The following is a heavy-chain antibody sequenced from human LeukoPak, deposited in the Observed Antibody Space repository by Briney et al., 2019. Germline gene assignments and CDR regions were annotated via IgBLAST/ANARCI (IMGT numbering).Heavy chain of an antibody. Sequence: EASVKVSCKVSGHTVTELSMHWVRQAPGKGLEWMGGFDPEDGELIYAQKFQGRVTMTGDTSTDTAYMELSSLRSEDTAVYYCATDLATVVVVTNYWGQGTLVTVSS. CDR2: FDPEDGEL. J-gene: IGHJ4*02. CDR1: GHTVTELS. CDR3: ATDLATVVVVTNY. D-gene: IGHD4-23*01. V-gene: IGHV1-24*01.